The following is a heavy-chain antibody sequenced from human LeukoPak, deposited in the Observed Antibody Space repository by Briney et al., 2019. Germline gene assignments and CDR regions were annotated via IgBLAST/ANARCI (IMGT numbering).Heavy chain of an antibody. D-gene: IGHD3-10*01. Sequence: ASVKVSCKASGYTFTGYYMHWVRQAPGQGLEWMGWIYPNSGGTNYAQKLQGRVTMTRDTYISTAYMELSRLRSDETAVYYCARTYYYGSGSYSEGAFNIWGQGTMVTVSS. CDR2: IYPNSGGT. J-gene: IGHJ3*02. CDR3: ARTYYYGSGSYSEGAFNI. CDR1: GYTFTGYY. V-gene: IGHV1-2*02.